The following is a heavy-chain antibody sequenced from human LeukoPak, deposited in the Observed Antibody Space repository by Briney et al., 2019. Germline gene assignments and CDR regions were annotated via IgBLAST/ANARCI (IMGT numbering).Heavy chain of an antibody. J-gene: IGHJ4*02. Sequence: PGGSLRLSCAASGFTFNSAWMSWVRQAPGKGLEWVAQIKTETDGGTTDYAAPVKGRSTISRDGSKNMVFLQMNSPKTDDTALYYCTWSGLKIESWGQGTLVTVSS. V-gene: IGHV3-15*01. CDR3: TWSGLKIES. CDR1: GFTFNSAW. D-gene: IGHD3-3*01. CDR2: IKTETDGGTT.